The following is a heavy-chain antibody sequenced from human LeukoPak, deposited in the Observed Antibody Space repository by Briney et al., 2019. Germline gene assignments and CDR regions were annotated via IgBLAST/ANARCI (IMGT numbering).Heavy chain of an antibody. Sequence: GGSLRLSCAASGFTFSSYWMSWVRQAPGKGLKWVANIKEDGSEKYYADSVKGRFTISRDNAKNSPFLEMNSLRAEDTALYYCAREEPVAILSHWGQGTLVTVSS. V-gene: IGHV3-7*01. CDR3: AREEPVAILSH. CDR1: GFTFSSYW. CDR2: IKEDGSEK. D-gene: IGHD2-2*01. J-gene: IGHJ4*02.